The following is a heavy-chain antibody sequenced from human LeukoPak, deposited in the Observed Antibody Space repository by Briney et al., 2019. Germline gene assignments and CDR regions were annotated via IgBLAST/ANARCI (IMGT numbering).Heavy chain of an antibody. CDR1: GYTFTSYD. Sequence: GASVKASCKASGYTFTSYDINWVRQATGQGLEWMGWMNPNSGNTGYAQKFQGRVIMTRSTSISTAYMELSSLRSEDTAVYYCARVDGYNVVYWGQGTLVTVSS. J-gene: IGHJ4*02. CDR3: ARVDGYNVVY. V-gene: IGHV1-8*01. D-gene: IGHD5-24*01. CDR2: MNPNSGNT.